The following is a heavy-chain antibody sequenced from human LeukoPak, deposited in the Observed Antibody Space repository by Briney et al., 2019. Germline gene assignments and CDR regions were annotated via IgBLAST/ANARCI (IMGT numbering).Heavy chain of an antibody. J-gene: IGHJ4*02. Sequence: GSLRLSCAASGFTFSSYAMSWIRQPPGKGLEWIGSIYYSGSTYYNPSLKSRVTISVDTSKNQFSLKLSSVTAADTAVYYCASLVGAPPVDYWGQGTLVTVSS. V-gene: IGHV4-38-2*01. CDR3: ASLVGAPPVDY. CDR1: GFTFSSYA. CDR2: IYYSGST. D-gene: IGHD1-26*01.